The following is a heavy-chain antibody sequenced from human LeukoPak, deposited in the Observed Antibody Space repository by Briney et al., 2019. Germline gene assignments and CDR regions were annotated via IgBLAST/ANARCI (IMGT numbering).Heavy chain of an antibody. Sequence: SQTLSLTCTVSGVSISYATYQWTWIRQSAGKGLEWIGLISKSGTTNYNPSHKSRFTISIDTTKNQFSLKLTSVTAADTAVYYCARLLGPLDYVWGSSRSKWGQGTLVTVSS. CDR1: GVSISYATYQ. D-gene: IGHD3-16*02. CDR2: ISKSGTT. V-gene: IGHV4-61*02. J-gene: IGHJ4*02. CDR3: ARLLGPLDYVWGSSRSK.